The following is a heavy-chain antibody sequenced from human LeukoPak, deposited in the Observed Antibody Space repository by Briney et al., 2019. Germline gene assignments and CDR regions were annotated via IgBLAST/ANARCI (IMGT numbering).Heavy chain of an antibody. CDR3: ARDESGRRTFDY. CDR2: IYHSGST. V-gene: IGHV4-38-2*02. J-gene: IGHJ4*02. D-gene: IGHD1-1*01. Sequence: SETLSLTCTVSGYSISSGYYWGWIRQPPGKGLEWIGSIYHSGSTYYNPSLKSRVTISVDTSKNQFSLKLSSVTAADTAVYYCARDESGRRTFDYWGQGTLVTVSS. CDR1: GYSISSGYY.